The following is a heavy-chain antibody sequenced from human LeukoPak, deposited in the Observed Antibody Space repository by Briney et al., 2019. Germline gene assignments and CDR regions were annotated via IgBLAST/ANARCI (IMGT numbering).Heavy chain of an antibody. Sequence: GGSLRLSCAASGFTFDDYAMPWVRQAPGKGLEWVSSISSSSSYIYYADSVKGRFTISRDNAKNSLYLQMNSLRAEDTAVYYCARDPNDYYDSSGYSPTAFDIWGQGTMVTVSS. D-gene: IGHD3-22*01. V-gene: IGHV3-21*01. CDR3: ARDPNDYYDSSGYSPTAFDI. CDR2: ISSSSSYI. J-gene: IGHJ3*02. CDR1: GFTFDDYA.